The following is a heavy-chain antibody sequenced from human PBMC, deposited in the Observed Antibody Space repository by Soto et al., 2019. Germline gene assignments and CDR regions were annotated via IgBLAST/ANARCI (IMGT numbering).Heavy chain of an antibody. V-gene: IGHV4-31*03. CDR1: GGSISSGGYY. CDR2: IYYSGST. Sequence: SETLSLTCTVSGGSISSGGYYWSWIRQHPGKALEWIGYIYYSGSTYYNPSLKSRVTISVDTSKNQFSLKLSSVTAADTAVYYCASQLGVPIGAPDIVVVPAAMPLYFDYWGQGTLVTVSS. J-gene: IGHJ4*02. D-gene: IGHD2-2*01. CDR3: ASQLGVPIGAPDIVVVPAAMPLYFDY.